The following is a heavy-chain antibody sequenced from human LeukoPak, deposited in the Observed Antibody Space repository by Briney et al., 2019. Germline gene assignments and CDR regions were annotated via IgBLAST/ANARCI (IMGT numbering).Heavy chain of an antibody. CDR3: AGGGITMVRGPDYYYYYGMDV. CDR1: GFTFSSYA. CDR2: ISGRGGST. Sequence: GGSLRLSCAASGFTFSSYAMSWVRQAPGKGLEWVSAISGRGGSTYYADSVQGRFTISRDNSKNTLYLQMNSLRAEDTAVYYCAGGGITMVRGPDYYYYYGMDVWGQGTTVTVSS. V-gene: IGHV3-23*01. J-gene: IGHJ6*02. D-gene: IGHD3-10*01.